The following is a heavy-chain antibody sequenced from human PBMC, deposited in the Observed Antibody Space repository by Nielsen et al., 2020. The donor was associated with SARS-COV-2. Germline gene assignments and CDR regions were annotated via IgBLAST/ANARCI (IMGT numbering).Heavy chain of an antibody. D-gene: IGHD2/OR15-2a*01. J-gene: IGHJ4*02. CDR1: GGTFSNYG. V-gene: IGHV1-69*13. CDR3: ARDWGYETTDYYYSY. Sequence: SVKVSCKASGGTFSNYGISWVRQAPGQGLEWMGGITPIFATANYAQKFQGRVTITADESTNTAYMEMRSLRSEDTAVYYCARDWGYETTDYYYSYWGQGTLVTVPQ. CDR2: ITPIFATA.